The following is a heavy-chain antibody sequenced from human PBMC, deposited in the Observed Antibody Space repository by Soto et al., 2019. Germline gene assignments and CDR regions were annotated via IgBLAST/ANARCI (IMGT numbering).Heavy chain of an antibody. CDR1: GFTFSSYG. V-gene: IGHV3-33*01. CDR3: ARDRGYCSSTSCYTGGNYYYYGMDV. J-gene: IGHJ6*02. D-gene: IGHD2-2*02. Sequence: QVQLVESGGGVVQPGRSLRLSCAASGFTFSSYGMHWVRQAPGKGLGWVAVIWYDGSNKYYADSVKGRFTISRDNSKNTLYLQMNSLRAEDTAVYYCARDRGYCSSTSCYTGGNYYYYGMDVWGQGTTVTVSS. CDR2: IWYDGSNK.